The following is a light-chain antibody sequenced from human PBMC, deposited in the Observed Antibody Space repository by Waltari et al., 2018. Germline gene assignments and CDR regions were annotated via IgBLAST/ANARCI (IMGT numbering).Light chain of an antibody. CDR2: AAF. CDR3: QQSYSIPLT. V-gene: IGKV1-39*01. J-gene: IGKJ4*01. Sequence: DIQMTQSPSSLSASVGDSDTITCRTTQSISTYLNWYQQKPGKAHNLLIYAAFSLQSGVPSSCSGSGSGTDFTPTIRSLQHEDFATYYCQQSYSIPLTFGGGTKVEI. CDR1: QSISTY.